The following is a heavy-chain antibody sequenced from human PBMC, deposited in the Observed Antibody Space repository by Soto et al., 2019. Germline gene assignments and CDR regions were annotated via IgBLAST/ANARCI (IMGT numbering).Heavy chain of an antibody. V-gene: IGHV3-21*01. Sequence: EVQLVESGGGLVKPGGSLRLSCAASGFTFSSYSMNWVRQAPGKGLEWVSSISSSGSLIYYADSVRGRFTTSRDSAKNSLYLQMNSLRAEDTAVYYCAREEINCGGDCFFLWGQGTLVTVSS. J-gene: IGHJ4*02. CDR2: ISSSGSLI. CDR3: AREEINCGGDCFFL. CDR1: GFTFSSYS. D-gene: IGHD2-21*02.